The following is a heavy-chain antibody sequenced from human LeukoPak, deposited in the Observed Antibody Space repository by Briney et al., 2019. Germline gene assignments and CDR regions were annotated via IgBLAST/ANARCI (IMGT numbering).Heavy chain of an antibody. CDR1: GGSISSYY. D-gene: IGHD3-10*01. V-gene: IGHV4-59*01. CDR3: AGSETRGYYGSGTNWFDP. J-gene: IGHJ5*02. Sequence: PSETLSLTCTVSGGSISSYYWSWIRQPPGKGLEWIGYINYSGSTNYNPSLKSRVTISVDTSKNQFSLKLSSVTAADTAVYYCAGSETRGYYGSGTNWFDPWGQGTLVTVSS. CDR2: INYSGST.